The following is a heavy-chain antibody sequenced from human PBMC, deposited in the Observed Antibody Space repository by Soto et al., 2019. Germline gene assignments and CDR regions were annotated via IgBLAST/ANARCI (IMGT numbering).Heavy chain of an antibody. V-gene: IGHV3-53*04. Sequence: GGSLRLSCAASGFTVISNYMSWVRQAPGKGLEWVSVIYSGGSTYYADSVKGRFTISRHNSKNTLYLQMNSLRSEDTAVYYCARDYDSSGYPRYYFDYWGQGTLVTVSS. CDR2: IYSGGST. CDR1: GFTVISNY. CDR3: ARDYDSSGYPRYYFDY. J-gene: IGHJ4*02. D-gene: IGHD3-22*01.